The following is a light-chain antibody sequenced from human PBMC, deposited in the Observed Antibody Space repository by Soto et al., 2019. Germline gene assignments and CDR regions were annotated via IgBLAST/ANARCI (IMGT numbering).Light chain of an antibody. V-gene: IGKV1-39*01. CDR1: QSVNRW. CDR2: GAS. J-gene: IGKJ5*01. CDR3: QQSYRTPT. Sequence: IQMTQSPSTLPASIGDRVIITCRASQSVNRWLAWDQQNPGKAPKLLIYGASTLQSGVPSRFSGSGSGTDYNLTISSLQPEDFATYYCQQSYRTPTFGQGTRLEIK.